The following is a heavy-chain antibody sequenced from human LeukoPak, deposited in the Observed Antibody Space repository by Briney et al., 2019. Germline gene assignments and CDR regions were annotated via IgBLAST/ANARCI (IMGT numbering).Heavy chain of an antibody. CDR1: GYTFTSYG. Sequence: ASVKVSCKASGYTFTSYGISWVRQAPGQGLERMGWISAYNGNTNYAQKLQGRVTMTTDTSTSTAYMELRSLRSDDTAVYYCARVRSGSYTSSFDYWGQGTLVTVSS. J-gene: IGHJ4*02. D-gene: IGHD1-26*01. CDR3: ARVRSGSYTSSFDY. CDR2: ISAYNGNT. V-gene: IGHV1-18*01.